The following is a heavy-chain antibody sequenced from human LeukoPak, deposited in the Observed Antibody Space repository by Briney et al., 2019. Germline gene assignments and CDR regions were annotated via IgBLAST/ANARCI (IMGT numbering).Heavy chain of an antibody. Sequence: GGSLRLSCVVSGITLSNYGMSWVRQAPGKGLEWVSGISERGGSTNYADSVKGRFIISRDTSKNTVYLQMNSLRAEDTAVYYCVTRMSSSSLLDYWGQGTLVTVSS. J-gene: IGHJ4*02. CDR2: ISERGGST. CDR3: VTRMSSSSLLDY. CDR1: GITLSNYG. V-gene: IGHV3-23*01. D-gene: IGHD6-6*01.